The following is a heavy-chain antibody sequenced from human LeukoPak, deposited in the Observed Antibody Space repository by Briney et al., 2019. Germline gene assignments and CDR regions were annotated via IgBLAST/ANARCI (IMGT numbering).Heavy chain of an antibody. D-gene: IGHD3-10*01. CDR2: FYWDDDK. CDR3: AHRPPQFRATLYSFDY. Sequence: SGPTLVNPTQTLTLTCTFSGFSLSTREVGVGWIRQPPGKALEWLELFYWDDDKRYSPSLKSRLTITKDTSKNQVVLTMTNMDPVDTATYYCAHRPPQFRATLYSFDYWGQGTLVTVSS. CDR1: GFSLSTREVG. V-gene: IGHV2-5*02. J-gene: IGHJ4*02.